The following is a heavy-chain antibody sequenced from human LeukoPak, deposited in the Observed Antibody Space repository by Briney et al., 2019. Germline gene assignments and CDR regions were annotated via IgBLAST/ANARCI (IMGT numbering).Heavy chain of an antibody. D-gene: IGHD3-16*01. V-gene: IGHV3-21*01. Sequence: GGSLRLSCAASGFTFSSYEMNWVRQAPGKGLEWVSSISSSSSYIYYADSVKGRFTISRDNAKNSLYLQMNSLRAEDTAVYYCAREVGDGRMDVWGKGTTVTVSS. CDR1: GFTFSSYE. CDR3: AREVGDGRMDV. CDR2: ISSSSSYI. J-gene: IGHJ6*04.